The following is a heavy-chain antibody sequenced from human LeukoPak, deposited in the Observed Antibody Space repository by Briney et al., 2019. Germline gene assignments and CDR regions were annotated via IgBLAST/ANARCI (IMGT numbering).Heavy chain of an antibody. CDR2: ISGSGGST. CDR1: GFTFSSYA. V-gene: IGHV3-23*01. J-gene: IGHJ3*02. D-gene: IGHD2-2*01. CDR3: AKDLPVDCSSTSCSPDAFDI. Sequence: GGSLRLSCAASGFTFSSYAMSWVRQAPGKGLEWVSAISGSGGSTYYADSVKGRFTISRDNSKSTLYLQMNSLRAEDTAVYYCAKDLPVDCSSTSCSPDAFDIWGQGTMVTVSS.